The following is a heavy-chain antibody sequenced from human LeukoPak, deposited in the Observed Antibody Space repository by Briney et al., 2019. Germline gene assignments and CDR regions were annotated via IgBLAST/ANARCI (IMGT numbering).Heavy chain of an antibody. D-gene: IGHD6-13*01. CDR3: ARYSIAATYYFDY. CDR1: GGSFSGYY. J-gene: IGHJ4*02. V-gene: IGHV4-34*01. Sequence: SETPSLTCAVYGGSFSGYYWSWIRQPPGKGLEWIGEINHSGSTNYNPSLKSRATISVDTSKNQFSLKLSSVTAADTAVYYCARYSIAATYYFDYWGQGTLVTVSS. CDR2: INHSGST.